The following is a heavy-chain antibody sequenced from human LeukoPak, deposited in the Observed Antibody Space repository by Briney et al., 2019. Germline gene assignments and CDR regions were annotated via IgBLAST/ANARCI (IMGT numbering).Heavy chain of an antibody. D-gene: IGHD2-2*02. Sequence: PSETLSLTCAVYGGSFSGYYWSWIRQPPGKGLEWIGEINHSGSTNYNPSLKSRVTISVDTSKNQFSLKLSSVTAADTAVYYCARRYCSSTSCYRNASDIWGQGTMVTVSS. CDR3: ARRYCSSTSCYRNASDI. J-gene: IGHJ3*02. CDR1: GGSFSGYY. V-gene: IGHV4-34*01. CDR2: INHSGST.